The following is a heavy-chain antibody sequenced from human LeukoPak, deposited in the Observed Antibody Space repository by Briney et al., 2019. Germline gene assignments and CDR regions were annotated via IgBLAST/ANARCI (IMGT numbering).Heavy chain of an antibody. D-gene: IGHD5-18*01. CDR3: ASAAPISEYTYAYDY. Sequence: GGALRLSCAASGFTVSSHYMSWVRQASGKGLEWVSVIYSDGSTYYADSVKGRFTISRDTSKNTLYLQMNSLRAEDTAVYYCASAAPISEYTYAYDYWGQGTLVTVSS. J-gene: IGHJ4*02. CDR1: GFTVSSHY. V-gene: IGHV3-53*01. CDR2: IYSDGST.